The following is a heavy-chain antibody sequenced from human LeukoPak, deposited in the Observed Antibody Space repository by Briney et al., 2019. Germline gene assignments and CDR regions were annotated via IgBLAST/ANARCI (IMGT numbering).Heavy chain of an antibody. Sequence: AGGSLRLSCAASGFTFSSYSMNWVRQAPGKGLEWVSSISSSSSYIYYADSVKGRFTISRDNAKNSLYLQMNSLRAEDTAVYYCARGYTDSLYDILTVYFDYWGQGTLVTVSS. CDR1: GFTFSSYS. V-gene: IGHV3-21*01. CDR2: ISSSSSYI. D-gene: IGHD3-9*01. J-gene: IGHJ4*02. CDR3: ARGYTDSLYDILTVYFDY.